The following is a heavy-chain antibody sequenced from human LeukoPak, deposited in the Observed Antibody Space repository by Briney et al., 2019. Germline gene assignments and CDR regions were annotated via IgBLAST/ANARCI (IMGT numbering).Heavy chain of an antibody. V-gene: IGHV3-48*01. Sequence: GGSLRLSCAASGFTFSNYNMNWVRQTPGKGLEWVSYVSPNGYTIHYAGSVKGRFTISRDNAKDSLYLQMNSLRAEDTAVYYCARGVPAAISNWYFDLWGRGTLVTVSS. CDR1: GFTFSNYN. J-gene: IGHJ2*01. CDR2: VSPNGYTI. CDR3: ARGVPAAISNWYFDL. D-gene: IGHD2-2*01.